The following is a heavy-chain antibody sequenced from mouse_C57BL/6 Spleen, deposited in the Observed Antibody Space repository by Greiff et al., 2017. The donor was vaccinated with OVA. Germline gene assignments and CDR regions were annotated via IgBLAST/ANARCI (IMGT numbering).Heavy chain of an antibody. J-gene: IGHJ4*01. CDR3: ARDYSNYEAMDY. D-gene: IGHD2-5*01. CDR1: GNTFTDYN. Sequence: EVQLQQSGPELVKPGASVKIPCKASGNTFTDYNMDWVKQSHGKSLEWIGDINPNNGGTIYNQKFKGKATLTVDKSSSTAYMELRSLTSEDTAVYYCARDYSNYEAMDYWGQGTSVTVSS. V-gene: IGHV1-18*01. CDR2: INPNNGGT.